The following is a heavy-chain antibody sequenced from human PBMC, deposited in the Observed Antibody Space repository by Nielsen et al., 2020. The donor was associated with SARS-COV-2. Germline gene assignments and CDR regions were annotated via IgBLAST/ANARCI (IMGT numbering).Heavy chain of an antibody. CDR1: GFTFNIYA. CDR3: AKDLTSDWNGPFDY. V-gene: IGHV3-23*01. Sequence: GESLKISCAASGFTFNIYAMAWVRRAPGRGLQWVTGVSASGGSTYYTDSVKGRFTISRDNSKNTLYVQMNSLRPEDTAVYYCAKDLTSDWNGPFDYWGQGTLVTVSS. CDR2: VSASGGST. D-gene: IGHD1-1*01. J-gene: IGHJ4*02.